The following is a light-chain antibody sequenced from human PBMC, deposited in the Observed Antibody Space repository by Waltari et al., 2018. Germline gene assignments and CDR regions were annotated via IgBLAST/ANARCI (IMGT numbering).Light chain of an antibody. CDR2: RNT. Sequence: QSVLTQPPSASGTPGQRVTISCSGSSPNIGSNFVYWYQQLPGTAPKLLIYRNTRRPSGVTDRFSGSKSGTSASLAISGLRSEDEADYYCAAWDDSLSGPVFGGGTKLTVL. V-gene: IGLV1-47*01. CDR1: SPNIGSNF. CDR3: AAWDDSLSGPV. J-gene: IGLJ2*01.